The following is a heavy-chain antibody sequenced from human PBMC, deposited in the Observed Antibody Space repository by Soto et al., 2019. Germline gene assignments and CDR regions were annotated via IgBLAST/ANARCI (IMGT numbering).Heavy chain of an antibody. Sequence: GGSLRLSCAASGFTFSSYAMHWVRQAPGKGLAWVAVISYDGSNKYYADSVKGRFTISRDNSKNTRYLQMNSLRAEDTAVYYCARYIIAVVPAVPLGHYYYYYGMDVWGQGTTFAVAS. CDR1: GFTFSSYA. D-gene: IGHD2-2*01. J-gene: IGHJ6*02. CDR3: ARYIIAVVPAVPLGHYYYYYGMDV. CDR2: ISYDGSNK. V-gene: IGHV3-30-3*01.